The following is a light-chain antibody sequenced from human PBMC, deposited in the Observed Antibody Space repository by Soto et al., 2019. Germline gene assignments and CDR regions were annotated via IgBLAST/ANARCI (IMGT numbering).Light chain of an antibody. J-gene: IGKJ1*01. CDR2: KAS. Sequence: DIQMTQSPSTLSASVGDRVTLTCRASQTIYSWLAWYQQKPGKAPNLLIYKASTLESGVPSRFSGSGSGTEVTLTISSLQPDDFATYYCQQYHSSPPWTFGQGTKVEIK. V-gene: IGKV1-5*03. CDR3: QQYHSSPPWT. CDR1: QTIYSW.